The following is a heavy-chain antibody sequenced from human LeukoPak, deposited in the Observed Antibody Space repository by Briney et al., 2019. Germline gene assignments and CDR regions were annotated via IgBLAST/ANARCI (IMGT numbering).Heavy chain of an antibody. CDR2: ISAYNGNT. D-gene: IGHD3-22*01. V-gene: IGHV1-18*01. CDR1: GYTFTSYG. J-gene: IGHJ4*02. Sequence: ASVKVSGKASGYTFTSYGISWVRQAPGQGLEWMGWISAYNGNTNYAQKLQGRVTMTTDTSTSTAYMELRSLRSDDTAVYYCARSEDYYDSSGYTSLGYWGQGTLVTVSS. CDR3: ARSEDYYDSSGYTSLGY.